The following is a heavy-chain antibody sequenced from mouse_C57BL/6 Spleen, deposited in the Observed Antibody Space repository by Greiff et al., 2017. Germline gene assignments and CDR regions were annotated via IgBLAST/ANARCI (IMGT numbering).Heavy chain of an antibody. V-gene: IGHV1-80*01. Sequence: VKLMESGAELVKPGASVKISCKASGYAFSSYWMNWVKQRPGKGLEWIGQIYPGDGDTNYNGKFKGKATLTADKSSSTAYMQLSSLTSEDSAVYFCARNSDYDVRAMDYWGQGTSVTVSS. J-gene: IGHJ4*01. CDR3: ARNSDYDVRAMDY. D-gene: IGHD2-4*01. CDR2: IYPGDGDT. CDR1: GYAFSSYW.